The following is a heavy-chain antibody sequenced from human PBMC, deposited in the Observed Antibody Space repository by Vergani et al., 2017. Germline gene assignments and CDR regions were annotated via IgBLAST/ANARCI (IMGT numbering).Heavy chain of an antibody. CDR2: IKEDGSEK. CDR1: GFIFSSYW. Sequence: EVQLVESGGGLVQPGGSLRRSCAASGFIFSSYWMHWVRQAPGKGLEWVAAIKEDGSEKQYVDSVKGRFTISRDNAKKSLYLQMNSLRGEDTAVYYCARENSLVSYWGQGTLVTVSS. D-gene: IGHD4-23*01. CDR3: ARENSLVSY. V-gene: IGHV3-7*01. J-gene: IGHJ4*02.